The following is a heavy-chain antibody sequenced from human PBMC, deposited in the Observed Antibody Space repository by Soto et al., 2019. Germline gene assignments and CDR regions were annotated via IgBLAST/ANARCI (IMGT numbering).Heavy chain of an antibody. Sequence: QVQLVESGGGLVKPGGSLRLSCAASGFTFSDYYMSWIRQAPGKALEWVSYISSSGSTIYYADSVKGRFTISRDNAKNRLYLEMNSLRAEETAVYYCASLYSSKWPPPAKYYFVYWCRGTLVTVCS. V-gene: IGHV3-11*01. CDR3: ASLYSSKWPPPAKYYFVY. CDR2: ISSSGSTI. J-gene: IGHJ4*02. CDR1: GFTFSDYY. D-gene: IGHD6-13*01.